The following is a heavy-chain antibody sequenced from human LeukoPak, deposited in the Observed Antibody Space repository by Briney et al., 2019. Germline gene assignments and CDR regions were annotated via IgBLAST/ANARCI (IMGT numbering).Heavy chain of an antibody. D-gene: IGHD3-10*01. V-gene: IGHV4-59*12. J-gene: IGHJ4*02. CDR1: GGPISSYY. CDR3: ARVGYYGSGSYQDPDY. Sequence: ETLSLTCTVSGGPISSYYWSWIRQPPGKGLEWIGYIYYSGSTNYNPSLKSRVTISVDPSKNQFSLKLSSVTAADTAVYYCARVGYYGSGSYQDPDYWGQGTLVTVSS. CDR2: IYYSGST.